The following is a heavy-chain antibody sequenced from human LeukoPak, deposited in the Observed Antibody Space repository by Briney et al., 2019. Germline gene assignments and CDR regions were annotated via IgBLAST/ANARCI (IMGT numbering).Heavy chain of an antibody. D-gene: IGHD6-13*01. V-gene: IGHV1-18*01. Sequence: ASVKVSCKASGYTFTSYGISWVRQAPGQGLEWMGWISAYNGNTNYAQKLQGRVTMTRDTSISTAYMELSRLRSDDTAVYYCARERGSGIAAAGTSWFRFDPWGQGTLVTVSS. CDR2: ISAYNGNT. CDR3: ARERGSGIAAAGTSWFRFDP. J-gene: IGHJ5*02. CDR1: GYTFTSYG.